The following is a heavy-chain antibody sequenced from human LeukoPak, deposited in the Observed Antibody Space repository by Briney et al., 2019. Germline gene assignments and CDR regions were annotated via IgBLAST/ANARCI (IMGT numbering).Heavy chain of an antibody. CDR1: GGSFSGYY. CDR2: INHSGST. CDR3: ARGIQNSYDFWSGYQHY. J-gene: IGHJ4*02. D-gene: IGHD3-3*01. Sequence: SETLSLTCAVYGGSFSGYYWSWIRQPPGKGLEWIGEINHSGSTNYNPSLKSRVTISVDTSKNQFSLKLSSVTAADTAVYYCARGIQNSYDFWSGYQHYWGQGTLVTVSS. V-gene: IGHV4-34*01.